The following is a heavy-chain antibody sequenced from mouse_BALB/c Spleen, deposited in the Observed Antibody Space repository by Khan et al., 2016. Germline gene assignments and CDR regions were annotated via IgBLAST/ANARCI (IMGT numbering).Heavy chain of an antibody. CDR2: ISYSGST. Sequence: EVQLQESGPGLVKPSQSLSLTCTVTGYSITSDYAWNWIRQFPGNKLEWMGYISYSGSTSYNPSLKRRISITRDTSKNQFFLQLNSVITEDNATCDCARRLPWRYYAMDYWGQGTSVTVSS. CDR1: GYSITSDYA. V-gene: IGHV3-2*02. D-gene: IGHD3-2*02. J-gene: IGHJ4*01. CDR3: ARRLPWRYYAMDY.